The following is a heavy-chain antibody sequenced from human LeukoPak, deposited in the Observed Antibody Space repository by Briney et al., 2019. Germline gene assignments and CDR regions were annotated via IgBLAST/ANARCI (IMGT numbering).Heavy chain of an antibody. CDR3: ARDLRYFDWLEEDY. CDR1: GYTFNGYY. J-gene: IGHJ4*02. CDR2: INPNSGGT. V-gene: IGHV1-2*02. D-gene: IGHD3-9*01. Sequence: ASVKVSCKASGYTFNGYYMHWMRQAPGQGLEWMGWINPNSGGTNYAQKFQGRVTMTRDTSISTAYMELSRLRSDDTAVYYCARDLRYFDWLEEDYWGQGTLVTVSS.